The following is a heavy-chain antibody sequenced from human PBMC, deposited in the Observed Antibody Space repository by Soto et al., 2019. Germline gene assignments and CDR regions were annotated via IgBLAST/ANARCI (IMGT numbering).Heavy chain of an antibody. CDR2: VKDGGHT. CDR1: GGSLSGYY. CDR3: ARGQEGVVATH. J-gene: IGHJ4*02. D-gene: IGHD5-12*01. V-gene: IGHV4-34*01. Sequence: QVQLQQWGAGLLKPSETLSLNCAVTGGSLSGYYLSWIRQPPGKGLEWIGEVKDGGHTNYSPSLRGRVTISAASSNNQFSLRLNSVAAADTGVYYCARGQEGVVATHWDQGSLVTVSS.